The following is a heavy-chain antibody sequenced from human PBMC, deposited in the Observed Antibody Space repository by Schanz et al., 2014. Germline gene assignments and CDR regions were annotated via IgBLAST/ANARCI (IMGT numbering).Heavy chain of an antibody. CDR3: ARPSDSSWYMDV. D-gene: IGHD2-21*02. V-gene: IGHV3-33*08. J-gene: IGHJ6*03. CDR2: IWYDGSNK. Sequence: VQLLESGGGVVQPGRSLRLSCAASEFTFSSYGMHWVRQAPGKGLEWVAIIWYDGSNKYYADSVKGRFTISRDNAKNSLYLQMNSLRAEDTAVYYCARPSDSSWYMDVWGKGTTVTVSS. CDR1: EFTFSSYG.